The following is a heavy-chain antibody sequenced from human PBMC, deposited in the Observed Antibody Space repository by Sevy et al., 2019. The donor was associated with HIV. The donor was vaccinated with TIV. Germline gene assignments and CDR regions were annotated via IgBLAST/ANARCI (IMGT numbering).Heavy chain of an antibody. Sequence: GGSLGLSCAASGFTFSSYAMSWVRQAPGKGLEWVSAISGSGGSTYYADSVKGRFTISRDNSKNTLYLQMNSLRAEDTAVYYCAKVRGYSPYGDYWGQGTLVTVSS. CDR3: AKVRGYSPYGDY. J-gene: IGHJ4*02. CDR2: ISGSGGST. D-gene: IGHD5-18*01. CDR1: GFTFSSYA. V-gene: IGHV3-23*01.